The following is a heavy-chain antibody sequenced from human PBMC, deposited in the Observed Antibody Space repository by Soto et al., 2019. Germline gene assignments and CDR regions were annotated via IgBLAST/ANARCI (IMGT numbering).Heavy chain of an antibody. D-gene: IGHD2-15*01. V-gene: IGHV3-74*01. Sequence: GGSLRLSCAASGFTFSSYWMHWVRQAPGKGQVWVSRINSDGSSTSYADSVKGRFTISRDNAKNTLYLQMNSLRAEDTAVYYCVRTSLVVAAATREDYWGQGALVTVS. CDR1: GFTFSSYW. J-gene: IGHJ4*02. CDR2: INSDGSST. CDR3: VRTSLVVAAATREDY.